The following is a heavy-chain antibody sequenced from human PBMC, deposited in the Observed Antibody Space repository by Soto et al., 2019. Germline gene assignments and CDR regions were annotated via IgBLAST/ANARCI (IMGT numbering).Heavy chain of an antibody. V-gene: IGHV1-46*01. D-gene: IGHD2-21*02. J-gene: IGHJ4*02. CDR2: VNPSGGHT. CDR1: GDTFTDYY. CDR3: ARGGPVVVVTAALDS. Sequence: QVQLMQSGAEVKKPGASVKVSCKASGDTFTDYYIHWVRQAPGQGLEWMGTVNPSGGHTTYAQHFLGRVTMTRDTSTSTLYMKLTSLTSDDTAIYYCARGGPVVVVTAALDSWGQGTLVTVSS.